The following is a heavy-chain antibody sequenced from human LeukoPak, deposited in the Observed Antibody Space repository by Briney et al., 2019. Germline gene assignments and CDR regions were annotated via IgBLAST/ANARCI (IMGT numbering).Heavy chain of an antibody. CDR1: GYSFTSYW. CDR2: IYPGDSDT. J-gene: IGHJ3*02. D-gene: IGHD3-22*01. Sequence: GESLKISCKGSGYSFTSYWIGWVGQMPGKGLDWMGIIYPGDSDTRNGPSFQGQVTLSADKSISTAYLQWSRLKASDTAMYYCARRFGSVVVNDDAFDIWGQGTMVTVSS. V-gene: IGHV5-51*01. CDR3: ARRFGSVVVNDDAFDI.